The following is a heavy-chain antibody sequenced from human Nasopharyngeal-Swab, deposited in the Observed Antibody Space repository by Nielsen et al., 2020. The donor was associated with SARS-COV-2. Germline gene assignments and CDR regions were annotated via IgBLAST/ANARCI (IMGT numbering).Heavy chain of an antibody. CDR2: ISYDGSKE. CDR1: GFTFSSSG. D-gene: IGHD4-17*01. J-gene: IGHJ4*02. Sequence: GESLKISCAASGFTFSSSGMDWVRQAPGKGLEWVAVISYDGSKEYYGDSVKGRFTISRDNSKNTLYLQMNSLRVDDTAVYYCAKDVHGDYGGIDYWGQGILVTVSS. V-gene: IGHV3-30*18. CDR3: AKDVHGDYGGIDY.